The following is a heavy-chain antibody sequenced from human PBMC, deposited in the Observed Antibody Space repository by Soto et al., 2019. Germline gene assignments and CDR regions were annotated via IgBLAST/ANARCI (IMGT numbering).Heavy chain of an antibody. Sequence: ASVKVSCKASGYTFRSYAIQWVRQAPGQRLEWMGWINAGYGNTKSSQKFQDRVTISRDTSASTAYMELTSLRSEDTAVYYGARDTGDGTFNFWGQGTLVTVSS. CDR3: ARDTGDGTFNF. CDR1: GYTFRSYA. V-gene: IGHV1-3*01. CDR2: INAGYGNT. D-gene: IGHD7-27*01. J-gene: IGHJ4*02.